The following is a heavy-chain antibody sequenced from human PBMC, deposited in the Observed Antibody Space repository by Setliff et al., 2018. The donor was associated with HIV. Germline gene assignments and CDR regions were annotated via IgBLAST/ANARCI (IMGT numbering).Heavy chain of an antibody. J-gene: IGHJ5*02. D-gene: IGHD2-15*01. CDR2: ISGRGGNT. CDR3: ARSGGDCSGISCYSLWFDP. Sequence: PGGSLRLSCAVSGFTGFTFTDAWMAWVRPAPGKGRAWVSTISGRGGNTYYADSVKGRFTISRDNSNNMLFLQMNSLRTEDTAVYYCARSGGDCSGISCYSLWFDPWGHGTLVTVSS. CDR1: GFTGFTFTDAW. V-gene: IGHV3-23*01.